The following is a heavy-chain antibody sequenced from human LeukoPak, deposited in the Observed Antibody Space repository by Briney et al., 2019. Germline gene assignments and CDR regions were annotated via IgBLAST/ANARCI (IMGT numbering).Heavy chain of an antibody. CDR2: IIPIFGTA. CDR1: GGTFSSYA. V-gene: IGHV1-69*05. Sequence: ASVKVSCKASGGTFSSYAISWVRQAPGQGLEWMGGIIPIFGTANYAQKFQGRVTITTDESTSTAYMELSSLRSEDTAVYYCAREMGYSYGFFDYWGQGTLVTVSS. J-gene: IGHJ4*02. D-gene: IGHD5-18*01. CDR3: AREMGYSYGFFDY.